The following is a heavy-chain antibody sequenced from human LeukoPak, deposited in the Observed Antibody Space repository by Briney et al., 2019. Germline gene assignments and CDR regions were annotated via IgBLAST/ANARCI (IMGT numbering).Heavy chain of an antibody. CDR3: ARGRVDWFDP. CDR2: IYHSGST. J-gene: IGHJ5*02. D-gene: IGHD2-15*01. V-gene: IGHV4-59*12. Sequence: SETLSLTCTVSGGSISSDYWSWIRQPPGKGLEWIGYIYHSGSTYYNPSLKSRVAISVDRSKNQFSLKLSSVTAADTAVYYCARGRVDWFDPWGQGTLVTVSS. CDR1: GGSISSDY.